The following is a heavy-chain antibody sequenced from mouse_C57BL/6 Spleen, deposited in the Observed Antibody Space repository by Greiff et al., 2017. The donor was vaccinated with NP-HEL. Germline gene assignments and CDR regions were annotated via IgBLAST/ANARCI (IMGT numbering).Heavy chain of an antibody. Sequence: EVKLMESGGGLVQSGRSLRLSCATSGFTFSDFYMEWVRQAPGKGLEWIAASRNKANDYTTEYSASVKGRFIVSRDTSQSILYLQMNALRAEDTAIYYCARGYGNFYYFDYWGQGTTLTVSS. CDR3: ARGYGNFYYFDY. D-gene: IGHD2-1*01. CDR2: SRNKANDYTT. V-gene: IGHV7-1*01. J-gene: IGHJ2*01. CDR1: GFTFSDFY.